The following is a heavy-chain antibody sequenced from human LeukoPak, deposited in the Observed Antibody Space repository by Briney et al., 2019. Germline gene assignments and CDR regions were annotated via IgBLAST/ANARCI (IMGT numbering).Heavy chain of an antibody. CDR3: AKDIFLFFGDT. D-gene: IGHD3-3*01. CDR1: GFTFTSYP. CDR2: IASDGLMA. J-gene: IGHJ5*02. V-gene: IGHV3-23*01. Sequence: PGGSLRLSCAASGFTFTSYPMNWVLQAPGKRLEWVATIASDGLMAYYADSLKGRFVISRDNSQQTIYLQMNNLRADDTAVYYCAKDIFLFFGDTRGQGTLVTVSS.